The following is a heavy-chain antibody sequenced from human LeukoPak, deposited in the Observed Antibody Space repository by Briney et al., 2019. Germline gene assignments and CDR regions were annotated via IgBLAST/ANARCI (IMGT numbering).Heavy chain of an antibody. J-gene: IGHJ5*02. CDR1: GGSISSYY. V-gene: IGHV4-59*01. CDR3: ARDDRGWFDP. CDR2: IYYSGST. Sequence: SETLSLTCTVSGGSISSYYWSWIRQPPGKGLEWIGYIYYSGSTNYNPSLKSRVIISVDTSKNQFSLKLSSVTAADTAVYYCARDDRGWFDPWGQGTLVTVSS. D-gene: IGHD3-10*01.